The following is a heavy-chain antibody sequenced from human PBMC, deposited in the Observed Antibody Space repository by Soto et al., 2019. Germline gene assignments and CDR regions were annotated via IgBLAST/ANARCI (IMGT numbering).Heavy chain of an antibody. D-gene: IGHD3-22*01. Sequence: SETLSLTCTVSGGSISGDYYWSWIREAPGKGLEWIGYVYHTGSTYHNPSLKSRGSISVDTSNNQFSLKLSSVTAADTAAYFCAREPYDLNGNRMDSWGQGIPVTVSS. V-gene: IGHV4-30-4*01. CDR3: AREPYDLNGNRMDS. CDR2: VYHTGST. J-gene: IGHJ5*01. CDR1: GGSISGDYY.